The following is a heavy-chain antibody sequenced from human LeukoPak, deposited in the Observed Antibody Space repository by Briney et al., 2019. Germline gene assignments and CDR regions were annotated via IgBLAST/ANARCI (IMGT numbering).Heavy chain of an antibody. CDR3: AKRRYGDYDRPSYYYYYGMDV. CDR2: ISGSGGST. D-gene: IGHD4-17*01. CDR1: GFTFSSYA. Sequence: GGSLRLSCAASGFTFSSYAMSWVRQAPGKGLEWVSAISGSGGSTYYADSVKGRFTISRDNSKNTLYLQMNSLGAEDTAVYYCAKRRYGDYDRPSYYYYYGMDVWGQGTTVTVSS. V-gene: IGHV3-23*01. J-gene: IGHJ6*02.